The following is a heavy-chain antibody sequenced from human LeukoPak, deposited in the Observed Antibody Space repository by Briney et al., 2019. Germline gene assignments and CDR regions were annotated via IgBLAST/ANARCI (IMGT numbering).Heavy chain of an antibody. D-gene: IGHD4-11*01. CDR3: ARGLDYSISGFDP. CDR2: INHSGST. Sequence: SETLSLTCAVYGGSFSGYYGSWIRQPPGKGLEWIGEINHSGSTNYNPSLKSRVTISVDTSKNQFSLKLSSVTAADTAVYYCARGLDYSISGFDPWGQGTLVTVSS. CDR1: GGSFSGYY. J-gene: IGHJ5*02. V-gene: IGHV4-34*01.